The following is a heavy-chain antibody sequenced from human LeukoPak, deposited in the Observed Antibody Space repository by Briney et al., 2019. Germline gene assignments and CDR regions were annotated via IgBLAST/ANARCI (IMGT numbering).Heavy chain of an antibody. CDR3: ARELPTPYYYYGMDV. CDR1: GFTFGSPW. V-gene: IGHV3-21*04. D-gene: IGHD4-17*01. J-gene: IGHJ6*02. Sequence: GGSLRLSCAASGFTFGSPWMHWVRQAPGKGLEWVSSISSSSSYIYYADSVKGRFTISRDNAKNSLYLQMNSLRAEDTAVYYCARELPTPYYYYGMDVWGQGTTVTVSS. CDR2: ISSSSSYI.